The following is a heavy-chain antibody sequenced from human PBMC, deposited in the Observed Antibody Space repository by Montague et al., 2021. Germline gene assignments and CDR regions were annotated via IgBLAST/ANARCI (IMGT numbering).Heavy chain of an antibody. J-gene: IGHJ3*02. CDR1: GFNFDNYA. CDR3: ARRDSLDI. CDR2: IKWNSGLI. Sequence: SLRLSCAASGFNFDNYAMHWVRQVPGKGLEWVSGIKWNSGLIGYADSVKVRFTISRDNMKNSLYLQMNSLRAEDTAFYYCARRDSLDIWGQGTMVTVSS. V-gene: IGHV3-9*01.